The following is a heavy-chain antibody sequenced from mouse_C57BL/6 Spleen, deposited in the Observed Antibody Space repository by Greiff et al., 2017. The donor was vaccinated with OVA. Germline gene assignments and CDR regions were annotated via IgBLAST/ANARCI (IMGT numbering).Heavy chain of an antibody. Sequence: EVQVVESGGGLVKPGGSLKLSCAASGFTFSSYAMSWVRQTPEKRLEWVATISDGGSYTYYPDNVKGRFTISRDNATNNLYLQMSHLKSENTAMYYCASPGSSHYYAMDYWGQGTSVTVSS. CDR2: ISDGGSYT. J-gene: IGHJ4*01. CDR3: ASPGSSHYYAMDY. V-gene: IGHV5-4*01. CDR1: GFTFSSYA. D-gene: IGHD1-1*01.